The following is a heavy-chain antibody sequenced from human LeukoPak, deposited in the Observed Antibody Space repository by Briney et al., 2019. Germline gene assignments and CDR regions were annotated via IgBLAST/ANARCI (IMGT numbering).Heavy chain of an antibody. Sequence: GGSLRLSCAVSGFAFSSLAMYWVRQAPGKGLEWVAFISYDGNNQYYADSVKGRFTISRDNSKNTLYLQMNNLRAEDTAIYYCARDRWELLSNSYHYCGLDVWGQGTTVTVSS. CDR3: ARDRWELLSNSYHYCGLDV. CDR1: GFAFSSLA. CDR2: ISYDGNNQ. J-gene: IGHJ6*02. V-gene: IGHV3-30-3*01. D-gene: IGHD2-15*01.